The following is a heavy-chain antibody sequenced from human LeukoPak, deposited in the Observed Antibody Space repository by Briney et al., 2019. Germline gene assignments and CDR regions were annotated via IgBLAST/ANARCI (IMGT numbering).Heavy chain of an antibody. CDR3: AREGFCGGDCPGYFDL. V-gene: IGHV3-13*04. J-gene: IGHJ2*01. CDR1: GFTFSSYD. CDR2: IDTAGGT. Sequence: PAGSLRLSCAASGFTFSSYDMHWVRQTTGKGLEWVSAIDTAGGTYYPDSVRGRFTISRENAKSSFYLQLNSLRAEDTAVYYCAREGFCGGDCPGYFDLWGRGTLVTVSS. D-gene: IGHD2-21*02.